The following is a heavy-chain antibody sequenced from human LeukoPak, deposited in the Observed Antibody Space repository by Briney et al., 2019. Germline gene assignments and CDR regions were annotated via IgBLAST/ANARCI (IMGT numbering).Heavy chain of an antibody. V-gene: IGHV4-59*01. CDR3: ARGDFWSGFDY. D-gene: IGHD3-3*01. Sequence: KPSETLSLTCTVSGGSISSFYWSWIRQPPGKGLEWIGCIYYGGSTNYNPSLKSRVTISLDTSKNHFSLKLTSVTAADTAVYYCARGDFWSGFDYWGQGTLVTVSS. J-gene: IGHJ4*02. CDR2: IYYGGST. CDR1: GGSISSFY.